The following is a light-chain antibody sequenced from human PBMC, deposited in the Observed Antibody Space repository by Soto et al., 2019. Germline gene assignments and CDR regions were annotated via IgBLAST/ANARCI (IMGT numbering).Light chain of an antibody. CDR3: QQRSKWPT. Sequence: EIVLAQSPGTLSLSPGERGTLSCRASQSVSSGYLAWYQQKPGQAPRLLIYDAVNRANGIPARFSGSGSGTDFTLTISSLEPEDFAIYYCQQRSKWPTFGQGTKVDIK. V-gene: IGKV3-11*01. CDR2: DAV. J-gene: IGKJ1*01. CDR1: QSVSSGY.